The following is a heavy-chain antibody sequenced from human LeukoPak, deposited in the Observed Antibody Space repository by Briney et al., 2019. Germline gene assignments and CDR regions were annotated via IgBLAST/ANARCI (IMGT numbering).Heavy chain of an antibody. CDR2: IIPIFGTA. CDR3: ARGDYYDSSGYLPLDY. V-gene: IGHV1-69*06. Sequence: SVKVSCKASGGTFSSYAISWVRQAPGQGLEWMGGIIPIFGTANYAQKFQGRVTITADKSTSTAYMELSSLRSEDTAVYYCARGDYYDSSGYLPLDYWGQGTLVTVSS. D-gene: IGHD3-22*01. CDR1: GGTFSSYA. J-gene: IGHJ4*02.